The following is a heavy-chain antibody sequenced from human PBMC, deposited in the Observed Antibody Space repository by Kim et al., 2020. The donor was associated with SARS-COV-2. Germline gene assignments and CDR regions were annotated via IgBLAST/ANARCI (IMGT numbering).Heavy chain of an antibody. D-gene: IGHD6-19*01. J-gene: IGHJ3*02. Sequence: VKGRFTISRDNSKNTLYLQMNSLRAEDTAVYYCAKDLFGQWLVPLDAFDIWGQGTMVTVSS. V-gene: IGHV3-33*06. CDR3: AKDLFGQWLVPLDAFDI.